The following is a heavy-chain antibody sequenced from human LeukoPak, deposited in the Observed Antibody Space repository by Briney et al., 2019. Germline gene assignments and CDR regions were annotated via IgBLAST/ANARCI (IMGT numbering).Heavy chain of an antibody. V-gene: IGHV4-34*01. D-gene: IGHD3-10*01. CDR2: INHSGST. Sequence: SETLSLTCAVYGGSFSGYHWSWIRQPPGKGLEWIGEINHSGSTNYNPSLKSRVTISVDTSKNQFSLKLSSVTAADTAVYYCARGGVRGFYYYYYMDVWGKGTTVTVSS. CDR1: GGSFSGYH. J-gene: IGHJ6*03. CDR3: ARGGVRGFYYYYYMDV.